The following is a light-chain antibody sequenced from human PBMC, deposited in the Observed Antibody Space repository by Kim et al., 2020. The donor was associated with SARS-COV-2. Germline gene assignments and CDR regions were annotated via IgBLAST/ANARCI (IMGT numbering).Light chain of an antibody. Sequence: SPGERATLSCRASQSVSSSYLAWYQQKPGQAPSLLIYCASSRATGIPDRFSGSGSGTDFTLTISRLEPEDFAVYYCQQYGSSPPYSFGQGTKLEI. J-gene: IGKJ2*03. CDR1: QSVSSSY. V-gene: IGKV3-20*01. CDR2: CAS. CDR3: QQYGSSPPYS.